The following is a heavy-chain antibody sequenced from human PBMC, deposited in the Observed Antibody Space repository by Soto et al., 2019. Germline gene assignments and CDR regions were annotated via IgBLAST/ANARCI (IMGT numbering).Heavy chain of an antibody. J-gene: IGHJ6*03. D-gene: IGHD3-3*01. CDR1: GFTFSSYW. CDR2: IKQDGSEK. V-gene: IGHV3-7*01. CDR3: AISLPDFWSGYSYYYYYYYMDV. Sequence: GGSLRLSCAASGFTFSSYWMSWVRQAPGKGLEWVANIKQDGSEKYYVDSVKGRFTISRDNAKNSLYLQMNSLRAEATAVYYCAISLPDFWSGYSYYYYYYYMDVWGKGTTVTVSS.